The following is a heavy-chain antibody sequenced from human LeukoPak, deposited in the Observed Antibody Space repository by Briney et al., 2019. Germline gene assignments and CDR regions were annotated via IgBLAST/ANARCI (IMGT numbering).Heavy chain of an antibody. V-gene: IGHV4-34*01. J-gene: IGHJ4*02. CDR2: INHSGST. D-gene: IGHD5-12*01. CDR3: ARFRGYSGYEVDY. Sequence: SETLSLTCAVYGGSFSGYYWSWIHQPLGKGLEWIGEINHSGSTNYNPSLKSRVTISVDTSKNQFSLKLSSVTAADTAVYYCARFRGYSGYEVDYWGQGTLVTVSS. CDR1: GGSFSGYY.